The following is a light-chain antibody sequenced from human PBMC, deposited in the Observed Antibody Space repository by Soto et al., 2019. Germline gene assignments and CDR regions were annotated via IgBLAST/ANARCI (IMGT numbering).Light chain of an antibody. CDR3: TSYSRDRVLV. Sequence: QSALTQPASVSGSLGQSITISCTGTSSDIGGYKYVSWYQQHPGKAPKLIIFEVSNRPSGVSDRFSGSNSGNTASLTISGLQAEDEADYYRTSYSRDRVLVFAGGNK. CDR2: EVS. J-gene: IGLJ3*02. CDR1: SSDIGGYKY. V-gene: IGLV2-14*01.